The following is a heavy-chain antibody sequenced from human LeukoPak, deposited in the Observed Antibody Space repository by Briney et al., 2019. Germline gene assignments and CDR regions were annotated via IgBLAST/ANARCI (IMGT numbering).Heavy chain of an antibody. CDR3: AKVVSSGYPGRHLDY. CDR1: GFTFSSYG. J-gene: IGHJ4*02. CDR2: IWYDGSNK. V-gene: IGHV3-33*06. D-gene: IGHD3-22*01. Sequence: GGSLRLSCAASGFTFSSYGMHWVRQAPGKGLEWVAVIWYDGSNKYYADSVKGRFTISRDNSKNTLYLQMNSLRAEDTAVYYCAKVVSSGYPGRHLDYWGQGTLVTVSS.